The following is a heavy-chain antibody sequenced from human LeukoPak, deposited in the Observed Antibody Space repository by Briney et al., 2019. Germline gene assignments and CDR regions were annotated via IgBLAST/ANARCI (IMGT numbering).Heavy chain of an antibody. CDR3: ARDPGRYFDY. Sequence: SETLSLTCTVSGASIRNHYWSWIRQPPGKGLEWMGYIYHSGDTNYNPSLKSRVSMSLDTSKNQLSLNLMSVTAADTAVYYCARDPGRYFDYWGQGTLVTVSS. CDR1: GASIRNHY. D-gene: IGHD3-10*01. CDR2: IYHSGDT. J-gene: IGHJ4*02. V-gene: IGHV4-59*11.